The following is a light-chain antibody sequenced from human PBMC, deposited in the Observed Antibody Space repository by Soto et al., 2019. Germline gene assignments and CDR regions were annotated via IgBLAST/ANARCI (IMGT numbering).Light chain of an antibody. V-gene: IGLV2-23*01. CDR2: EGN. CDR1: SSDVGNYNL. CDR3: CSYAGSSTYV. Sequence: QSALTQPASVSGSPGQSITISCTGTSSDVGNYNLVSWYQQHPGKAPNLMIYEGNKRPSGVSNRFSGSKSGNTASLTISGLQAEDEADYHCCSYAGSSTYVFGTGTKLTVL. J-gene: IGLJ1*01.